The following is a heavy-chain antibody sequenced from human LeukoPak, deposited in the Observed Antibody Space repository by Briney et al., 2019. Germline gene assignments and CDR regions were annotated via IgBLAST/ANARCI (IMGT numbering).Heavy chain of an antibody. D-gene: IGHD6-6*01. CDR2: ISSSSSYI. J-gene: IGHJ4*02. Sequence: GGSLRLSCAASGFTFSSYSMNWVRQAPGKGLEWVSSISSSSSYIYYADSVKGRFTISRDNAKNSLYLQMNSLRAEDTAVYYCARDLWSSSSEDYWGQGTLVTVSS. V-gene: IGHV3-21*01. CDR1: GFTFSSYS. CDR3: ARDLWSSSSEDY.